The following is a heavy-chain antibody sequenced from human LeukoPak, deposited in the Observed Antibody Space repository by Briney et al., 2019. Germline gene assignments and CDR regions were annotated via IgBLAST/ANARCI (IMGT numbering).Heavy chain of an antibody. Sequence: GGSLRRSCAASGFTFSSHWMHWVRQAPGKGLVWVSRINSDGSSISYADSVKGRFTISRDNAKNTLYLQMNSLRAEDTALYHCARNNGMDVWGQGTTVIVSS. CDR2: INSDGSSI. CDR1: GFTFSSHW. V-gene: IGHV3-74*01. CDR3: ARNNGMDV. J-gene: IGHJ6*02.